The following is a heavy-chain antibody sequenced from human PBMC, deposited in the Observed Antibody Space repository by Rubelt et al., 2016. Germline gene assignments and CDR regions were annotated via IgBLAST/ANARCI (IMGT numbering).Heavy chain of an antibody. Sequence: QVQLVQSGAEVKKPAFSVKVSFQASEDTFSSYAISWVRQAPRPGLEWMAGIIPVFGTAKYAQKLHGRVTITADESTSTAYMALSRLGSEDTAVYYGAGAVGYQNQGNFQHWGQGTLVTVSS. CDR2: IIPVFGTA. D-gene: IGHD3-16*02. V-gene: IGHV1-69*01. CDR1: EDTFSSYA. J-gene: IGHJ1*01. CDR3: AGAVGYQNQGNFQH.